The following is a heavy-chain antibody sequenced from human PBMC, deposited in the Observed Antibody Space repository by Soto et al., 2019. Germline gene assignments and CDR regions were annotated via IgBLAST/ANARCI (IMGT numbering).Heavy chain of an antibody. CDR3: ARAPRHSGSYYYFAY. V-gene: IGHV4-31*03. D-gene: IGHD1-26*01. Sequence: QVQLQESGPGLVKPSQTLSVTCTVSGDSISSGDSYWSWIRQHPGKGLEWIGYIYYTGSTYHNLSLKSRITLSGDPSKNHFSLKLNSVTAADTAVYFCARAPRHSGSYYYFAYWGRGTLVTVSS. J-gene: IGHJ4*02. CDR2: IYYTGST. CDR1: GDSISSGDSY.